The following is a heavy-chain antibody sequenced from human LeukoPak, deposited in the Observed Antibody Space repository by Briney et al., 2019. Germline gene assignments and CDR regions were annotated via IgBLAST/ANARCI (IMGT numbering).Heavy chain of an antibody. J-gene: IGHJ6*02. CDR1: GYTFTSYG. CDR2: ISAYNGNT. Sequence: GASVKVSCKASGYTFTSYGISWVRQAPGQGLEWMGWISAYNGNTNYAQKLQGRVTMTTDTSTSTAYMELRSLRSDDTAVYYCARNDKPANYDFWSGSQYYGMDVWGQGTTVTVSS. CDR3: ARNDKPANYDFWSGSQYYGMDV. D-gene: IGHD3-3*01. V-gene: IGHV1-18*01.